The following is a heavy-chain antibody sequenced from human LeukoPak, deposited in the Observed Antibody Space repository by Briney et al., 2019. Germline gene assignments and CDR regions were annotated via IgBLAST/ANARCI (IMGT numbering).Heavy chain of an antibody. D-gene: IGHD2-21*01. Sequence: SVKVSCKASGGTFSSYAISWVRQAPGQGLEWMGGIIPIFGTADYAQKFQGRVTITADESTSTAYMELSSLRSEDTAVYYCATPGVWHRDAFDIWGQGTMVTVSS. J-gene: IGHJ3*02. V-gene: IGHV1-69*01. CDR1: GGTFSSYA. CDR3: ATPGVWHRDAFDI. CDR2: IIPIFGTA.